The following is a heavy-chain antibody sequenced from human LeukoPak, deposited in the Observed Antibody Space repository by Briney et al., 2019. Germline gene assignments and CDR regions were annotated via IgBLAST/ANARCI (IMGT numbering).Heavy chain of an antibody. D-gene: IGHD2-2*02. CDR1: GFTFNSYA. J-gene: IGHJ5*02. Sequence: PGGSLRLSCAASGFTFNSYAMNWVRQAPGKGLEWVSTISSSGNNTYYTDSMKGRFTIFRDNSRNTLYLQVDTLRAADTALYYCAKTDCTSTSCYIGWFDPWGQGTLVTVSS. CDR2: ISSSGNNT. CDR3: AKTDCTSTSCYIGWFDP. V-gene: IGHV3-23*01.